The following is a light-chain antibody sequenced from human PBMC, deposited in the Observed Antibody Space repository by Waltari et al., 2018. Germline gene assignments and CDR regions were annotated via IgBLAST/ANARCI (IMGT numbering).Light chain of an antibody. CDR1: VLPIQH. Sequence: SYELTQPPSVSVSPGQTATIPCSGDVLPIQHAYWYQQKPGQAPVLVMKKDTDRPSGIPDRFSGSSSGATVALTISGGQAEDEADYYCQSADSRGSYHWVFGGGTKLTVL. J-gene: IGLJ3*02. CDR3: QSADSRGSYHWV. V-gene: IGLV3-25*03. CDR2: KDT.